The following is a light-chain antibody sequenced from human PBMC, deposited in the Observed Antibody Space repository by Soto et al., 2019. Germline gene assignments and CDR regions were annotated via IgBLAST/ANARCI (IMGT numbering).Light chain of an antibody. CDR2: WAS. V-gene: IGKV4-1*01. CDR3: QQYYTTPPT. J-gene: IGKJ1*01. CDR1: RSILYSSNNENF. Sequence: DIVMTQSPDSLAVSLGERATINCKSSRSILYSSNNENFLAWYQQKPGQYPKLLIYWASTRESGVPDRFSGSASGTDFTLTISSLQAEDVAVYYCQQYYTTPPTFGQGTKVEIK.